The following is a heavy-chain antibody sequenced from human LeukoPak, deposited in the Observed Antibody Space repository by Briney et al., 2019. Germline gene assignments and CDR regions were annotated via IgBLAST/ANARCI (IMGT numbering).Heavy chain of an antibody. V-gene: IGHV1-18*04. Sequence: VSCKASGYTFTSYYMHWVRQAPGQGLEWMGWISAYNGNTNYAQKLQGRVTMTTDTSTSTAYVELRSLRSDDTAVYYCARLGFGYYYDSSGYSDAFDIWGQGTMVTVSS. CDR3: ARLGFGYYYDSSGYSDAFDI. CDR2: ISAYNGNT. J-gene: IGHJ3*02. CDR1: GYTFTSYY. D-gene: IGHD3-22*01.